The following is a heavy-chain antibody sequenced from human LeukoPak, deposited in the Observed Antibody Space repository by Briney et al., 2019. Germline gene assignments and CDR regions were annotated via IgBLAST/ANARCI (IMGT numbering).Heavy chain of an antibody. CDR2: ISGSGGST. V-gene: IGHV3-23*01. CDR3: AKVLAVPRYYFDY. D-gene: IGHD6-19*01. Sequence: PGGSLRLSCAASGFTFSSYSMNWVRQAPGKGLEWVSAISGSGGSTYYADSVKGRFTISRDNYKNTLYLQMNSLRAEDTAVYYCAKVLAVPRYYFDYWGQGTLVTVSS. CDR1: GFTFSSYS. J-gene: IGHJ4*02.